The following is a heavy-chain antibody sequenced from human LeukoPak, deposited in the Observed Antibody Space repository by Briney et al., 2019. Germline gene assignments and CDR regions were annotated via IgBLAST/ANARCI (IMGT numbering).Heavy chain of an antibody. J-gene: IGHJ4*02. D-gene: IGHD4-11*01. CDR2: IYSGGST. Sequence: GGSLRLSCAASGFTVSSNYMSWVRQAPGKGLEWVSVIYSGGSTYYADSVKGRFTISRDNSKNTLYLQMNSLRAEDTAVYYCARDPPGYQYSSFDYWGQGTLVTVSS. V-gene: IGHV3-66*02. CDR1: GFTVSSNY. CDR3: ARDPPGYQYSSFDY.